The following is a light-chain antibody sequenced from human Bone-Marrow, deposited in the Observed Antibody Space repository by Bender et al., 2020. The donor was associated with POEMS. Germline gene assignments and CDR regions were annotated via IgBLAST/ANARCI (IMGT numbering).Light chain of an antibody. CDR2: EGT. V-gene: IGLV2-23*01. CDR3: SSYAGTVTPVV. Sequence: QSALTQPASVSGSPGQSITISCTGTSSDVGSYNLVSWYQQHPGKAPKLMIYEGTKRPSGVSNRFSASKSGNTASLTISGLQAEDEADYYCSSYAGTVTPVVFGGGTKVTIL. J-gene: IGLJ2*01. CDR1: SSDVGSYNL.